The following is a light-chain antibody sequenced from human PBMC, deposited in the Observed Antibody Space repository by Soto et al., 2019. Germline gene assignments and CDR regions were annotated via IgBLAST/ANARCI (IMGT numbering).Light chain of an antibody. CDR1: SRDVGGYDY. V-gene: IGLV2-14*01. J-gene: IGLJ2*01. CDR2: DVT. CDR3: SSYTTIGTYVL. Sequence: QSALTQPASVSGSPGQSITISCTGTSRDVGGYDYVSWYQQHPGKAPKLMIYDVTNRPSGVSNRFSGSKSGNTASLTISGLQAEDEADYFCSSYTTIGTYVLFGGGTKLTVL.